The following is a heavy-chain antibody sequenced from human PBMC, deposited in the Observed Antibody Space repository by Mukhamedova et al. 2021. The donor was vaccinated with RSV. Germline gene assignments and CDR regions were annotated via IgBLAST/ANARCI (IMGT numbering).Heavy chain of an antibody. D-gene: IGHD2-2*01. J-gene: IGHJ4*02. CDR3: ARARYCSSTSCYLDN. Sequence: SGISGSGDSTYYADSVKGRFTISRDNSKNTLNLQMNSLRAEDTAVYYCARARYCSSTSCYLDNWGQGTLVTVSS. V-gene: IGHV3-23*01. CDR2: ISGSGDST.